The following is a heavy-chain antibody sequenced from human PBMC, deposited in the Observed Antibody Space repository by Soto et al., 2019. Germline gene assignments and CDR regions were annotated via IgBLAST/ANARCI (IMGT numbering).Heavy chain of an antibody. J-gene: IGHJ4*02. V-gene: IGHV1-18*01. CDR1: GYAFTTYG. CDR3: ARGRYGDY. CDR2: SSAHNGNT. Sequence: QVHLVQSGAEVKKPGASVKVSCKGSGYAFTTYGITWVRQAPGQGLEWMGWSSAHNGNTNYAQKLQGRVTVTIDTPTSTAYMDLRSLSSDDTAVYYCARGRYGDYWGQGALVTVSS. D-gene: IGHD1-1*01.